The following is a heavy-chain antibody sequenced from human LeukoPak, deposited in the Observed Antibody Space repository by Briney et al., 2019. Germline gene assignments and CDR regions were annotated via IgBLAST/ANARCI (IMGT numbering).Heavy chain of an antibody. D-gene: IGHD3-3*01. V-gene: IGHV3-48*01. Sequence: SVKGRFTISRDNAKNLLYLQMNSLRAEDTAVYYCARGADGPVFAWYMDVWGKGTTVTVSS. J-gene: IGHJ6*03. CDR3: ARGADGPVFAWYMDV.